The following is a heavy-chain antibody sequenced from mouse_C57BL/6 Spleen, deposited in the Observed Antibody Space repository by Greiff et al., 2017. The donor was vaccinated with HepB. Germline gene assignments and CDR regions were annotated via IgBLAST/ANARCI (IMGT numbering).Heavy chain of an antibody. Sequence: DVKLQESGPGLVKPSQSLSLTCSVTGYSITSGYYWNWIRQFPGNKLEWMGYISYDGSNNYNPSLKNRISITRDTSKNQFFLKLNSVTTEDTATYYCAREGRDYDRYFDVWGTGTTVTVSS. D-gene: IGHD2-4*01. CDR3: AREGRDYDRYFDV. CDR1: GYSITSGYY. CDR2: ISYDGSN. J-gene: IGHJ1*03. V-gene: IGHV3-6*01.